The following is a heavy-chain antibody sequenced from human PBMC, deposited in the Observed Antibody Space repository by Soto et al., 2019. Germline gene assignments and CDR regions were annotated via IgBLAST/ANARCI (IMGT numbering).Heavy chain of an antibody. CDR2: INAGNGNT. CDR3: ARDRSSRPRAFDI. Sequence: GASVKVSCKASGYTFTSYAMHWVRQAPGQRLEWMGWINAGNGNTKYSQKFQGRVTITRDTSASTAYMELSSLRSEDTAVYYCARDRSSRPRAFDIWGQGTMVTVSS. V-gene: IGHV1-3*01. D-gene: IGHD6-13*01. J-gene: IGHJ3*02. CDR1: GYTFTSYA.